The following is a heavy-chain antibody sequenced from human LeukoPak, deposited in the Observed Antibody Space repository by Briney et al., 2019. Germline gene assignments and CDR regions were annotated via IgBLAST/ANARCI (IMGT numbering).Heavy chain of an antibody. CDR3: ARDRIYESSGYGPIFDF. J-gene: IGHJ4*02. V-gene: IGHV1-46*01. CDR1: GYTFTSYY. Sequence: ASVKVSCTASGYTFTSYYMHWVRQAPGQGLEWIGIINPSSGSTSYSQKFQGRVTVTRDTSTTTVSMELSSLRYEDTAVYYCARDRIYESSGYGPIFDFWGQGTLVTVFS. CDR2: INPSSGST. D-gene: IGHD3-22*01.